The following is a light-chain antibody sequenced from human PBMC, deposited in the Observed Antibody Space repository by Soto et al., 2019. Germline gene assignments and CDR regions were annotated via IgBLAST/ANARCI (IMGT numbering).Light chain of an antibody. CDR1: QGISNY. Sequence: DIPMTQSPSSLSASVGDRVTITCRASQGISNYLGWFQQKPGQAPKSLIYSASSLQSGVPSKFSGSGSGTDFSLPISSLHPEDSATYYCHQYSSHPLTFSGGTKGEI. CDR3: HQYSSHPLT. J-gene: IGKJ4*01. V-gene: IGKV1-16*02. CDR2: SAS.